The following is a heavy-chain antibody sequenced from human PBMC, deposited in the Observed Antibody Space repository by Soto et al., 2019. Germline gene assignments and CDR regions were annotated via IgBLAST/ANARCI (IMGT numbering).Heavy chain of an antibody. CDR1: GYSFTRFG. V-gene: IGHV1-18*01. D-gene: IGHD3-16*02. J-gene: IGHJ5*02. CDR3: ARVGSYRYSA. Sequence: QVQLVQSGAEVKKPGASVKVSCKASGYSFTRFGIAWVRQAPGQGLEWMGWISTHNGMTHYAQQFQGRVTMTTDTSTGTAYMELRSLKSDDTAVYFCARVGSYRYSAWGQGTLVIVSS. CDR2: ISTHNGMT.